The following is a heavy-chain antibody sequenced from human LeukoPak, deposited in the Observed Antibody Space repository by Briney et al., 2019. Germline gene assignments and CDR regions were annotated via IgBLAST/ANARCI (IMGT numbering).Heavy chain of an antibody. V-gene: IGHV4-59*13. D-gene: IGHD4-11*01. J-gene: IGHJ6*03. CDR3: ARVARTTVNSYYYYYMDV. CDR1: GGSISSYY. CDR2: IYYSGST. Sequence: PSETLSLTCTVSGGSISSYYWSWIRQPPGKGLEWIGYIYYSGSTNYNPSLKSRVTISVDTSKNQFSLKLSSVTAADTAVYYCARVARTTVNSYYYYYMDVWGKGTTVTVSS.